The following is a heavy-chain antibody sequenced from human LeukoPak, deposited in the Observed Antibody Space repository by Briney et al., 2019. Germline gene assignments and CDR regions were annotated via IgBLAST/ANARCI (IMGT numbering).Heavy chain of an antibody. CDR3: ARGGDDVAGSYHLNPYNWFDP. D-gene: IGHD1-26*01. CDR1: GGSFSGYY. Sequence: KASETLSLTCAVYGGSFSGYYWSWIRQPPGKGLEWIGEINHSGSTNYNPSLKSRVTISVDTSKNQFSLKLSSVTAADTAVYYCARGGDDVAGSYHLNPYNWFDPWGQGTLVTVSS. CDR2: INHSGST. V-gene: IGHV4-34*01. J-gene: IGHJ5*02.